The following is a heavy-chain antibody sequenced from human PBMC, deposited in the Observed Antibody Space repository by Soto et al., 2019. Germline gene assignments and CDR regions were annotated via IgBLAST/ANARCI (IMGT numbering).Heavy chain of an antibody. CDR1: GFPFANFL. Sequence: GGSLRLSCTSSGFPFANFLMSWFRQAPGKGLEGVSFIRSQPYGGTTQYAASVRGRFTISRDDSKGIAYLQMYSLKSEDSGVYYCIGSFPFWGQGTLVTVSS. CDR3: IGSFPF. D-gene: IGHD3-10*01. CDR2: IRSQPYGGTT. V-gene: IGHV3-49*03. J-gene: IGHJ1*01.